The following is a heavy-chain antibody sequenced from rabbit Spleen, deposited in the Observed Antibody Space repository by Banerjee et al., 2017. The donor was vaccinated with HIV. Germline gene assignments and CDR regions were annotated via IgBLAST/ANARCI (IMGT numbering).Heavy chain of an antibody. V-gene: IGHV1S43*01. D-gene: IGHD7-1*01. CDR3: ARDVTGYIGHGYYFNL. CDR1: GVSFSGSSY. CDR2: IGSDSGLT. J-gene: IGHJ4*01. Sequence: QEQLVESGGGLVQPEGSLTLTCTASGVSFSGSSYICWVRQAPGKGLEWIACIGSDSGLTWSANWVNGRFTVSRSTSLSTVDLKMTSLTVADTATYFCARDVTGYIGHGYYFNLWGQGTLVTVS.